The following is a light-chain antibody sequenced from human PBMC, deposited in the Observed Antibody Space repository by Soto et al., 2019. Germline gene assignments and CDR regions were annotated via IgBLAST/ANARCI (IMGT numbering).Light chain of an antibody. Sequence: SYELTQPPSVSGAPGKTASISCGGNEIGSKGVHWYQQKPGQAPVLVIYSDTDLPTRITGRFSGSNSATLPTLTISSVDAGDEADCYCQVWDSGSAHVVFGGGTAPTVL. CDR1: EIGSKG. CDR3: QVWDSGSAHVV. J-gene: IGLJ3*02. CDR2: SDT. V-gene: IGLV3-21*01.